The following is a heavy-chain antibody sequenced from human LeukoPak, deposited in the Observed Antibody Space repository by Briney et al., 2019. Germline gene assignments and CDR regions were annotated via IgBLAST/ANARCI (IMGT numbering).Heavy chain of an antibody. J-gene: IGHJ6*03. V-gene: IGHV1-69*01. Sequence: EASVKVSCKASGGTFSSYAISWVRQAPGQGLEWMGGIIPIFGTANYAQKFQGRVTITADESTSTAYMELSSLRSEDTAVYYCARGPGISGYDPHYYYYYYMDVWGKGTTVTVSS. CDR2: IIPIFGTA. D-gene: IGHD5-12*01. CDR1: GGTFSSYA. CDR3: ARGPGISGYDPHYYYYYYMDV.